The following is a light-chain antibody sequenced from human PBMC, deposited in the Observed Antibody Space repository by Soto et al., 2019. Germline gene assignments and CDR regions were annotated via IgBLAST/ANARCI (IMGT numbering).Light chain of an antibody. Sequence: QSVLTQPASVSGSPGQSITISCSGTSSDVGGYNFVSWYQQHPGKAPKLVIYEATKRPSGLSNRFSGSKSGNTASLTISGLQAEDEADYYCCSYAGSDTWVFGGGTKLTVL. CDR3: CSYAGSDTWV. J-gene: IGLJ3*02. CDR1: SSDVGGYNF. CDR2: EAT. V-gene: IGLV2-23*01.